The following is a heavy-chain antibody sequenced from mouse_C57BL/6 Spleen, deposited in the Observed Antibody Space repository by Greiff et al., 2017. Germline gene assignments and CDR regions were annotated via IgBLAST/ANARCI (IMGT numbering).Heavy chain of an antibody. CDR1: GYSFTGYY. V-gene: IGHV1-42*01. D-gene: IGHD1-1*01. Sequence: VQLKESGPELVKPGASVKISCKASGYSFTGYYMNWVKQSPEQSLEWIGEINPSTGGTTYNQKFKAKATLTVDKSSSTAYMQLKSLTSEDSAVYYYASAYSSYEDGYFDVWGTGTTVTVSS. CDR2: INPSTGGT. J-gene: IGHJ1*03. CDR3: ASAYSSYEDGYFDV.